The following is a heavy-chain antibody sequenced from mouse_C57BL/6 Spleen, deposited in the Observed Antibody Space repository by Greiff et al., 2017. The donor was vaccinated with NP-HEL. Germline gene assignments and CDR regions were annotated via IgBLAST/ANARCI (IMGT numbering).Heavy chain of an antibody. CDR1: GYAFSSYW. V-gene: IGHV1-80*01. CDR3: ARETGYDQFAY. D-gene: IGHD2-2*01. J-gene: IGHJ3*01. CDR2: IYPGDGDT. Sequence: QVQLKESGAELVKPGASVKISCKASGYAFSSYWMNWVKQRPGKGLEWIGQIYPGDGDTNYNGKFKGKATLTADKSSSTAYMQLSSLTSEDSAVYFCARETGYDQFAYWGQGTLVTVSA.